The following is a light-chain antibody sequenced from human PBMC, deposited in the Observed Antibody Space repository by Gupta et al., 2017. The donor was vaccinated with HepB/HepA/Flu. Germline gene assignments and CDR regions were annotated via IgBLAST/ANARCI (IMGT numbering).Light chain of an antibody. Sequence: DIQMTQSPSTLSASVGDRVTITCRASQRISNWLAWYQQKPGKAPKLLIYKASSLESGVPSRFSGSGSGTEFTLTISSLQPDDSATDYCQQYQSYSWTFGQGTKVEIK. V-gene: IGKV1-5*03. CDR2: KAS. CDR3: QQYQSYSWT. J-gene: IGKJ1*01. CDR1: QRISNW.